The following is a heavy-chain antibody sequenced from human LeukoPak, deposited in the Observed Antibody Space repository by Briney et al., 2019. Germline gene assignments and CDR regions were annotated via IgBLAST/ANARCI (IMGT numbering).Heavy chain of an antibody. CDR1: VALRVYST. CDR3: ARHATEYYYCYGMDV. Sequence: SGTLCLSCAVSVVALRVYSTASVWQPPGKGLEWIWYIYYSGSTNYNPSLKSRVTISVDTSKNQFSLKLSSVTAADTAVYYCARHATEYYYCYGMDVWGQGTLVTVSS. V-gene: IGHV4-59*08. D-gene: IGHD2-15*01. J-gene: IGHJ6*02. CDR2: IYYSGST.